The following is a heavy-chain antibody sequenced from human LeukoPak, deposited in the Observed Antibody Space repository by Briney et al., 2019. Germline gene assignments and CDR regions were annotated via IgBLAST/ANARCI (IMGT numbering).Heavy chain of an antibody. CDR2: IGGSGTDI. J-gene: IGHJ6*02. V-gene: IGHV3-11*01. CDR3: ARDRCTGAACSGYYHGMDV. CDR1: GFTFSDFY. Sequence: PGGSLRLSCAASGFTFSDFYMSWIRQAPGKGLEWLSYIGGSGTDIKYADSVKGRFIISRDNAKKSLYLQMTSLRVEDAAVYYCARDRCTGAACSGYYHGMDVWGQGTTVTVSS. D-gene: IGHD2-8*02.